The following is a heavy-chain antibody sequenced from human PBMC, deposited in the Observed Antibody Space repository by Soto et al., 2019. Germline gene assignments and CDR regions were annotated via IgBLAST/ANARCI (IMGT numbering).Heavy chain of an antibody. CDR1: GGFVSSGSYY. V-gene: IGHV4-34*01. CDR2: MSHSDGT. D-gene: IGHD1-1*01. J-gene: IGHJ3*02. Sequence: QVQLQQWGAGLLKPSETLSLTCAVYGGFVSSGSYYWSWIRQPPGKGLEWIGEMSHSDGTHFNPSLKCRVTISVDTTKNQFYLKLTSVTAADTALYYCARVERGTATTVVDAFDIWGPGTMVTVSS. CDR3: ARVERGTATTVVDAFDI.